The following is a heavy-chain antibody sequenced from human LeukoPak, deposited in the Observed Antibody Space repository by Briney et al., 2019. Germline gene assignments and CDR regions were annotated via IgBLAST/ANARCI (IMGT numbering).Heavy chain of an antibody. V-gene: IGHV1-46*01. J-gene: IGHJ4*02. CDR1: GYTFTSYY. Sequence: ASVKVSCKASGYTFTSYYMHWVRQAPGQGLEWMGIINPSGGSTSYAQKFQGRVTMTRDMSTSTVYMELSSLRSEDTAVYYCAILAGTGEYYFDYWGQGTLVTVSS. CDR2: INPSGGST. D-gene: IGHD6-13*01. CDR3: AILAGTGEYYFDY.